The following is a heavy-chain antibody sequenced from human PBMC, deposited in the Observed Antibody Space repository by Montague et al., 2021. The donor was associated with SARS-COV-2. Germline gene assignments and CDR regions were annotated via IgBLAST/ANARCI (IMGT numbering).Heavy chain of an antibody. CDR1: GFTFSSYS. CDR3: ARDPLDYGLWSSGSYYNAYYYYYGMDV. CDR2: ISSSSSYI. V-gene: IGHV3-21*01. J-gene: IGHJ6*02. D-gene: IGHD3-10*01. Sequence: SLRLSCPASGFTFSSYSMNWVRQAPGKGLEWVSSISSSSSYIYYADSVKGRFTISRDNAKNPLYLQMNSLRAEDTAVYYCARDPLDYGLWSSGSYYNAYYYYYGMDVWGQGTTVTVSS.